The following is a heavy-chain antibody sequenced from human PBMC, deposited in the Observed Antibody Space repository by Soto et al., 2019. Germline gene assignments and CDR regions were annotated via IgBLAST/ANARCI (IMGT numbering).Heavy chain of an antibody. Sequence: GGSLRLSCAASGFTFSSYGMHWVRQAPGKGLEWVAFMSYDGSDTFYADSVKGRFTISRDNSKNTLFLHMSNLRPEDTAMYYCTIVRVADSALDHWGQGTLVTVSS. CDR1: GFTFSSYG. CDR2: MSYDGSDT. CDR3: TIVRVADSALDH. V-gene: IGHV3-30*02. D-gene: IGHD3-10*02. J-gene: IGHJ4*02.